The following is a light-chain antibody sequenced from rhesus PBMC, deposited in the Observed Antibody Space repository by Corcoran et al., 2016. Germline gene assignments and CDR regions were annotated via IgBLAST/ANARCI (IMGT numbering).Light chain of an antibody. CDR3: LQSSNWPQYS. CDR2: GTS. J-gene: IGKJ2*01. Sequence: EIVMTHSPATLALSPGEIATLPCRASQSVSRYLAWSQQKPGQAPRLLIYGTSSRATGITDRFSGSESGTEFTLIISSLEPEDVGVYFCLQSSNWPQYSFGQGTKVEIK. V-gene: IGKV3-24*04. CDR1: QSVSRY.